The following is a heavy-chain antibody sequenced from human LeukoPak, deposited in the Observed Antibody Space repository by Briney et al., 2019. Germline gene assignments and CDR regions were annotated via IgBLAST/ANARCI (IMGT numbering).Heavy chain of an antibody. CDR3: ARLWFGELNYFDY. J-gene: IGHJ4*02. CDR1: GFTFSSYA. V-gene: IGHV3-23*01. CDR2: ISGSGGST. Sequence: PGGSLGLSCAASGFTFSSYAMSWVRQAPGKGLEWVSAISGSGGSTYYADSVKGRFTISRDNSKNTLYLQMNSLRAEDTAVYYCARLWFGELNYFDYWGQGTLVTVSS. D-gene: IGHD3-10*01.